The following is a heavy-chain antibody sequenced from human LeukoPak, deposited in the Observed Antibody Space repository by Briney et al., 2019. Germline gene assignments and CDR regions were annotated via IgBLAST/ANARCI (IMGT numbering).Heavy chain of an antibody. CDR2: IYYSGST. CDR3: AREGRRYCSSTSCYWVYNWFDP. V-gene: IGHV4-59*04. D-gene: IGHD2-2*01. CDR1: GGSISSYY. J-gene: IGHJ5*02. Sequence: SETLSLTCTVSGGSISSYYWSWIRQPPGKGLEWIGYIYYSGSTYYNPSLKSRVTISVDTSKNQFSLKLSSVTAADTAVYYCAREGRRYCSSTSCYWVYNWFDPWGQGTLVTVSS.